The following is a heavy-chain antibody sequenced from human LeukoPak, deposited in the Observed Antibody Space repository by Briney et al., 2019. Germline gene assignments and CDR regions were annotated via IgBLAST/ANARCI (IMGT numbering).Heavy chain of an antibody. D-gene: IGHD3-22*01. CDR3: AREGQYYYDSSGYSDYYNGLDV. J-gene: IGHJ6*02. CDR2: ISYDGSKK. Sequence: GGSLRLSCAASGLTFKTYGMHWVRQAPGKGLEWVAVISYDGSKKYYADSVKGRFTISRDNSKNTLYLQMNSLRAEDTAVYYRAREGQYYYDSSGYSDYYNGLDVWGQGTTVTVSS. CDR1: GLTFKTYG. V-gene: IGHV3-30-3*01.